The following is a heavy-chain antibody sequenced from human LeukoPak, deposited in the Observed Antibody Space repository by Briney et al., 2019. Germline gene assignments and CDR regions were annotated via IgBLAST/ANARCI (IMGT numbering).Heavy chain of an antibody. CDR1: GLTFSSYW. J-gene: IGHJ4*02. D-gene: IGHD3-16*01. CDR3: ARGGSPSDY. CDR2: IRLDGRTT. V-gene: IGHV3-74*01. Sequence: PGDSLRLSCAVSGLTFSSYWMHWVRQRAGRGLVWVSRIRLDGRTTNYADSVKGRFTISRDNAKNALSLERNSLRPEDTAVYYCARGGSPSDYWGQGTLVSVSS.